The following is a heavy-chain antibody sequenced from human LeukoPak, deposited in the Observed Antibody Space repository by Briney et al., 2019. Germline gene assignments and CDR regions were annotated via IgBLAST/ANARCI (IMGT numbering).Heavy chain of an antibody. D-gene: IGHD5-24*01. CDR2: IKQDGSKK. CDR1: GFPFSSYW. J-gene: IGHJ4*02. CDR3: TRVGYIDEGIDY. V-gene: IGHV3-7*04. Sequence: PGGSLRPSCVASGFPFSSYWMTWVRQAPGKGLEGVANIKQDGSKKYYVDSVKGRFTISRDNAKNSLYLQMNSLRAENTAIYYCTRVGYIDEGIDYWGQGTLVTASS.